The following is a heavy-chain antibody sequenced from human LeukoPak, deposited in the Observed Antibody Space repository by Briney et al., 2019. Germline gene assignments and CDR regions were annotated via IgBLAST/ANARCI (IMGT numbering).Heavy chain of an antibody. CDR3: ARHRDYGSGWYGFDY. J-gene: IGHJ4*02. V-gene: IGHV4-59*08. Sequence: SETLSLTCTVSGGSINSYYWSWIRQPPGKGLEWIAYIYYSGSSNYNPSLKSRVAISVDTSKNQFSLRLSSVTAADTAVYYCARHRDYGSGWYGFDYWGQGTLVTVSS. D-gene: IGHD6-19*01. CDR1: GGSINSYY. CDR2: IYYSGSS.